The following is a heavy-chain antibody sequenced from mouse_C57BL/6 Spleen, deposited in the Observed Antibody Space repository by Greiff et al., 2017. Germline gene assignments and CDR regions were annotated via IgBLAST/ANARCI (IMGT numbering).Heavy chain of an antibody. D-gene: IGHD2-5*01. Sequence: EVQLQQSGPELVKPGASVKISCKASGYTFTDYYMNWVKQSHGKSLEWIGDINPNNGGTSYNQKFKGKATLTVDKSSSTAYMELRSLTSEDSAVYYCAYYSNYVFAYWGQGTLVTVSA. CDR2: INPNNGGT. CDR1: GYTFTDYY. CDR3: AYYSNYVFAY. J-gene: IGHJ3*01. V-gene: IGHV1-26*01.